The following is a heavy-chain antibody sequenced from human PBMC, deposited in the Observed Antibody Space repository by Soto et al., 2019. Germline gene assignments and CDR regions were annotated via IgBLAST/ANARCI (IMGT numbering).Heavy chain of an antibody. Sequence: QVQLVQSGAEVKKPGSSVKVSCKASGGTFSSYAISWVRQAPGQGLEWMGGIIPIFGTANYAQKFQGRVTITADESKRTAYMELSSLRSEDTAVYYCASSGSSSGYDHNWFDPWGQGTLVTVSS. V-gene: IGHV1-69*01. CDR2: IIPIFGTA. CDR3: ASSGSSSGYDHNWFDP. J-gene: IGHJ5*02. D-gene: IGHD3-22*01. CDR1: GGTFSSYA.